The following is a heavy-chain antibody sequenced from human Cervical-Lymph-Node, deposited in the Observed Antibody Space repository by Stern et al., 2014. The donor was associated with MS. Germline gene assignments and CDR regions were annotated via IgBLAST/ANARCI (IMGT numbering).Heavy chain of an antibody. CDR1: GGTFSSYA. J-gene: IGHJ5*02. CDR2: IIPIFGTA. Sequence: QVKLVQSGAEVKKPGSSVKVSCKASGGTFSSYAISWVRQAPGQGLEWMGGIIPIFGTANYAQKFQGRVTITADESTSTAYMELSSLRSEDTAVYYCARDRGAAAVHINWFDPWGQGTLVTVSS. CDR3: ARDRGAAAVHINWFDP. V-gene: IGHV1-69*01. D-gene: IGHD6-13*01.